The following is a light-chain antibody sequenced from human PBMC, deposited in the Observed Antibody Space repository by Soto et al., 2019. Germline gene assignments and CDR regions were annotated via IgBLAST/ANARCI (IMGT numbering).Light chain of an antibody. J-gene: IGKJ5*01. CDR1: QTISRR. CDR3: QQANSFPRT. CDR2: AAS. V-gene: IGKV1-39*01. Sequence: DIHMTQSPSSLSSSLGDRVTITFLASQTISRRLSWYQQKPGKAPNLLIFAASRLQSGVPSRFSGSGSGTDFTLTISSLQPEDFATYYCQQANSFPRTFGQGTRLEI.